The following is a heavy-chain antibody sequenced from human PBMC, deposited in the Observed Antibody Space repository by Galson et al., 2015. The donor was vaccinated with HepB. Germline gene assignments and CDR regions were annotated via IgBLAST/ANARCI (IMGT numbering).Heavy chain of an antibody. D-gene: IGHD1-26*01. CDR1: GFTFSSYS. CDR3: ARDGGRIVGATVYFQH. CDR2: ISSSSSYI. J-gene: IGHJ1*01. V-gene: IGHV3-21*01. Sequence: SLRLSCAASGFTFSSYSMNWVRQAPGKGLEWVSSISSSSSYIYYADSVKGRFTISRDNAKNSLYLQMNSLRAEDTAVYYCARDGGRIVGATVYFQHWGQGTLVTVSS.